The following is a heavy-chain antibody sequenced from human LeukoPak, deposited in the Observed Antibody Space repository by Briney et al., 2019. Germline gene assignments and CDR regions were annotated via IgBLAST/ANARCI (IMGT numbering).Heavy chain of an antibody. CDR1: GYTFTGYY. Sequence: ASVKVSCKSSGYTFTGYYMHGVRQAPGQGLEWVGWINPNSGGTNYAQKFQGRVTMTRDTSISTAYMELSRLRSDDTAVYYCARGAPDILTGYYKNYWGQGTLVTVSS. J-gene: IGHJ4*02. D-gene: IGHD3-9*01. CDR3: ARGAPDILTGYYKNY. CDR2: INPNSGGT. V-gene: IGHV1-2*02.